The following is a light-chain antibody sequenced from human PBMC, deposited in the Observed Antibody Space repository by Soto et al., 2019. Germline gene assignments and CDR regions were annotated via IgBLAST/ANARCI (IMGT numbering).Light chain of an antibody. V-gene: IGKV1-39*01. CDR2: AAS. Sequence: DIQMTHAPSSLSASVADRVTITCLASESIRAYLNWYQQRPGKAPNLLIYAASTLQSGIPSRFSGSGSGTDFIFTISSLQPEDFATYFCQQSYNSPPTFGQGTKVDI. CDR3: QQSYNSPPT. J-gene: IGKJ1*01. CDR1: ESIRAY.